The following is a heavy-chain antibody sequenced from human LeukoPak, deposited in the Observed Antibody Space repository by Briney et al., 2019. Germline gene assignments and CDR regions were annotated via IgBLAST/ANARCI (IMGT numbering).Heavy chain of an antibody. CDR1: GFTFSSNW. V-gene: IGHV3-7*01. CDR3: ARDVRWQQLDY. J-gene: IGHJ4*02. D-gene: IGHD6-13*01. CDR2: IKQDGSEK. Sequence: PGGSLRLSCAASGFTFSSNWMSWVRQAPGKGLEWVANIKQDGSEKYYVDSVKGRFTISRDNAKNSLYLQMNSLRAEDTAVYYCARDVRWQQLDYWGQGTLVTVSS.